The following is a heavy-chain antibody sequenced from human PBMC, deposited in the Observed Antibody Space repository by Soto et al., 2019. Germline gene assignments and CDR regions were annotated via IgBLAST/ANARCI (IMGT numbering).Heavy chain of an antibody. CDR2: IIPIFGTA. V-gene: IGHV1-69*01. D-gene: IGHD3-22*01. CDR1: GGTFSSYA. J-gene: IGHJ6*02. Sequence: QVQLVQSGAEVKKPGSSVKVSCKASGGTFSSYAISWVRQAPGQGLEWMGGIIPIFGTANYAQKFQGRVTITADESTSTAYMELTSLRSEDTAVYYCARAMTYYYASSGYLGFAPGWRAEYYYGMDVWGQGTTVTVSS. CDR3: ARAMTYYYASSGYLGFAPGWRAEYYYGMDV.